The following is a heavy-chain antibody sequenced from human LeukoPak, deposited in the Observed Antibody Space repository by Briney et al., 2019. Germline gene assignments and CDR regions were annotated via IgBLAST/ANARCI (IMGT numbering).Heavy chain of an antibody. CDR3: ARDLVEDIVAPGWFDP. D-gene: IGHD2-15*01. CDR2: IIPTLGIA. V-gene: IGHV1-69*04. CDR1: GGTFSSYA. J-gene: IGHJ5*02. Sequence: KVSCKASGGTFSSYAISWVRQAPGQGLEWMGRIIPTLGIANYAQKFQGRVTITADKSTSTAYMELSSLRSEDTAVYYCARDLVEDIVAPGWFDPWGQGTLVTVSS.